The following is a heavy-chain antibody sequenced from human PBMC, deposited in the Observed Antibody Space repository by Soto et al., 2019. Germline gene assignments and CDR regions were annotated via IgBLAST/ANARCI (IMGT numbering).Heavy chain of an antibody. CDR2: ISGYNGNA. CDR3: AREGSYGLYDC. D-gene: IGHD2-15*01. J-gene: IGHJ4*02. Sequence: QVQLVQSGAEVRKPGASVKVSCKASGYTFSSHGLIWVRQAPGQGLEWMGWISGYNGNAKYAQRFQGRVTMTTDTSTSTVYMDLRSLGSDDSAVYYCAREGSYGLYDCWGQGTLVTVSS. CDR1: GYTFSSHG. V-gene: IGHV1-18*01.